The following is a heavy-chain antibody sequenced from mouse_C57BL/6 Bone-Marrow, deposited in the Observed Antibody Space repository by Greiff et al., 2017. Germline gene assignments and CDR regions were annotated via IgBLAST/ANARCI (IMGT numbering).Heavy chain of an antibody. CDR2: IYPRSGNT. V-gene: IGHV1-81*01. D-gene: IGHD1-1*02. Sequence: QVQLKESGAELARPGASVKLSCKASGYTFTSYGISWVKQRTGQGLEWIGEIYPRSGNTYYNEKFKGKATLTADKSSSTAYMELRSLTSEYSAVYVCAREVDCHWYFDVWGTGTTVTVSS. CDR3: AREVDCHWYFDV. CDR1: GYTFTSYG. J-gene: IGHJ1*03.